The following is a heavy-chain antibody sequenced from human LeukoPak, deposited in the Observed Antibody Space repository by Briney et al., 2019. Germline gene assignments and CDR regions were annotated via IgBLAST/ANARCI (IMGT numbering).Heavy chain of an antibody. CDR2: ISSSSRYI. V-gene: IGHV3-21*01. J-gene: IGHJ2*01. D-gene: IGHD3-22*01. Sequence: GGSLRLSRAASGFIFSSYGMNWVRQAPGKGLEWVSSISSSSRYIYYADSVKGRFTISRDNAKNSLYLQMNSLRAEDTAVYYCARSRRHHYERSGYYEILNWYFDLWGRGTLVTVSS. CDR3: ARSRRHHYERSGYYEILNWYFDL. CDR1: GFIFSSYG.